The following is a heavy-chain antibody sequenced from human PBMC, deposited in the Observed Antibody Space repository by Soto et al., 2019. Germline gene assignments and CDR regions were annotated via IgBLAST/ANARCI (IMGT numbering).Heavy chain of an antibody. CDR2: LYSTGVR. CDR3: LRGGRGSQTVGY. V-gene: IGHV3-66*01. J-gene: IGHJ4*02. CDR1: RFTVSNNY. D-gene: IGHD1-26*01. Sequence: EVQLVESGGDLVQPGGSLRLYCAASRFTVSNNYMTWVRQAPGKGLEWVSVLYSTGVRDYAASVKGRFTISRDNSQNTVYLQMNSLTVEDTAVYYCLRGGRGSQTVGYWGQGTLVTVSS.